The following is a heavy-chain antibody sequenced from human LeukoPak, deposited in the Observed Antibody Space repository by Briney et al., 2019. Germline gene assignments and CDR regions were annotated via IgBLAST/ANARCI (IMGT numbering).Heavy chain of an antibody. D-gene: IGHD3-10*01. CDR2: ISAYNGNT. Sequence: ASVKVSCKASGYTFTNYGFTWVRQAPGQGLEWMGWISAYNGNTNYAQKFQGGVTMTTDTSTSTAYMELRSLRSDDTAVYYCARDLAGDYGDYWGQGTLVTVSS. CDR3: ARDLAGDYGDY. V-gene: IGHV1-18*01. CDR1: GYTFTNYG. J-gene: IGHJ4*02.